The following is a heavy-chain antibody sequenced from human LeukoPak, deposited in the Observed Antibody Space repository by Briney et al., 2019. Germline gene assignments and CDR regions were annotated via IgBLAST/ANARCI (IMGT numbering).Heavy chain of an antibody. J-gene: IGHJ3*02. Sequence: GASVKVSCKASGYTFTGYYMHWVRQAPGQGLEWMGWINPNSGGTNYAQKLQGRVTMTTDTSTSTAYMELRSLRSDDTAVYYCARDGYYYDSSGYYHDAFDIWGQGTMVTVSS. D-gene: IGHD3-22*01. CDR3: ARDGYYYDSSGYYHDAFDI. V-gene: IGHV1-2*02. CDR1: GYTFTGYY. CDR2: INPNSGGT.